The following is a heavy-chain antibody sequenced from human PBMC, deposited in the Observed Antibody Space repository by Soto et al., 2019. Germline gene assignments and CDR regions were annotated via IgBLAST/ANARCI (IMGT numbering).Heavy chain of an antibody. J-gene: IGHJ5*02. D-gene: IGHD3-3*01. CDR1: GGTFSSYT. Sequence: SVKVSCKASGGTFSSYTISWVRQAPGQGLEWMGGIIPIFGTGNYAQKFQGRVTINADESTSTAYMELSTLRSEDTAVYYCARDLDLAWFDPLGQGTLVTVSS. CDR3: ARDLDLAWFDP. V-gene: IGHV1-69*13. CDR2: IIPIFGTG.